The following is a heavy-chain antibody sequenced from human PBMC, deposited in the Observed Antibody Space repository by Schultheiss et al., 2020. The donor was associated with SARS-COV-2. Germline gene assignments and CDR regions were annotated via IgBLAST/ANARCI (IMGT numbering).Heavy chain of an antibody. V-gene: IGHV3-33*08. CDR3: ARARTELIAVAGPFSY. CDR2: IWYDGSNK. CDR1: GFTFSSYG. J-gene: IGHJ4*02. D-gene: IGHD6-19*01. Sequence: GGSLRLSCAASGFTFSSYGMHWVRQAPGKGLEWVAVIWYDGSNKYYADSVKGRFTISRDNSKNTLYLQMNSLRAEDTAVYYCARARTELIAVAGPFSYWGQGTLVTVSS.